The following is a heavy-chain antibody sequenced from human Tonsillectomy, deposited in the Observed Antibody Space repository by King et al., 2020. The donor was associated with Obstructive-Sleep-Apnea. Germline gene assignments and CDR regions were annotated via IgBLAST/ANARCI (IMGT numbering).Heavy chain of an antibody. CDR2: IYYTGRA. CDR3: ARGGGKCSSSWYYDY. J-gene: IGHJ4*02. V-gene: IGHV4-59*01. Sequence: QLQESGPGLVKPTETLSLACSVSGGSIRSYYWSWIRQPQGRGLECIGYIYYTGRAKYNPSLKSRVTISVDTSKNQVSLKLSSVTAADTAVYFCARGGGKCSSSWYYDYWGQGTRVTVSS. CDR1: GGSIRSYY. D-gene: IGHD6-13*01.